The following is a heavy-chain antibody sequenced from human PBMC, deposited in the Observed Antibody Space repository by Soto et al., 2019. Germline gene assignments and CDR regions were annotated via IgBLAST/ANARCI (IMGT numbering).Heavy chain of an antibody. CDR3: ARHVTDYDYIWGSYRSRPSWFDP. Sequence: SETLSLTCTVSGGSISSSSYYWGWIRQPPGKGLEWIGSIYYSGSTYYNPSLKSRVTISVDTSKNQFSLKLSSVTAADTAVYYCARHVTDYDYIWGSYRSRPSWFDPWGQGTLVTVSS. V-gene: IGHV4-39*01. J-gene: IGHJ5*02. D-gene: IGHD3-16*02. CDR2: IYYSGST. CDR1: GGSISSSSYY.